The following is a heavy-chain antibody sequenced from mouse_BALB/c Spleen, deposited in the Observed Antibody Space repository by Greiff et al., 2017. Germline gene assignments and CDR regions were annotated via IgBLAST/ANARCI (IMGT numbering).Heavy chain of an antibody. CDR2: IDPSDSYT. D-gene: IGHD2-14*01. CDR1: GYTFTSYW. Sequence: QSCKASGYTFTSYWMHWVKQRPGQGLEWIGEIDPSDSYTNYNQKFKGKATLTVDKSSSTAYMQLSSLTSEDSAVYYCARLGVRRASFAYWGQGTLVTVSA. V-gene: IGHV1-69*02. CDR3: ARLGVRRASFAY. J-gene: IGHJ3*01.